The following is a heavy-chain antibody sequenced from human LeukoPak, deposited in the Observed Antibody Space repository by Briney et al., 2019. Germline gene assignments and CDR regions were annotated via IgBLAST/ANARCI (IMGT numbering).Heavy chain of an antibody. V-gene: IGHV1-18*01. J-gene: IGHJ4*02. Sequence: PGASVKVSCKASGYTFTNYGISWVRQAPGQGLEWMGWISAYNGNTNYAQKLQGRVTMTTDTSTGTAYMELRSLRSDDTAVYYCARDPCANGVCYFDFWGQGTLVTVSS. CDR1: GYTFTNYG. CDR2: ISAYNGNT. D-gene: IGHD2-8*01. CDR3: ARDPCANGVCYFDF.